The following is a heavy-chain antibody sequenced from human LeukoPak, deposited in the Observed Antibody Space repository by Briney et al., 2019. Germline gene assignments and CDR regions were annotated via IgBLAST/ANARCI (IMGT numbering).Heavy chain of an antibody. D-gene: IGHD3-10*01. CDR3: AKDALHYGSKAFDM. CDR1: GFTFITYA. V-gene: IGHV3-23*01. Sequence: GGSLRLSCAASGFTFITYAMTWVRQAPGKGLEWVSAISGNGDYTYYADFVRGRFTISRDNSKNTLYLQMNSLSAEDTAVYYCAKDALHYGSKAFDMWGRGTMVTVSS. CDR2: ISGNGDYT. J-gene: IGHJ3*02.